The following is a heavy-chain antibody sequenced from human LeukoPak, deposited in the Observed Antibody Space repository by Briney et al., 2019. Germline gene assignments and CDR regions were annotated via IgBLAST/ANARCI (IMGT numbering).Heavy chain of an antibody. Sequence: PGGSLRLSCATSGFTFTTFWMHWVRQAPGKGLVWVSRINHDGSSTNYADSVKGRFTISRDNAKNSLYLQMNSLRAEDTAVYYCARDGVQLWSFDYWGQGTLVTVSS. CDR1: GFTFTTFW. CDR3: ARDGVQLWSFDY. D-gene: IGHD5-18*01. J-gene: IGHJ4*02. V-gene: IGHV3-74*01. CDR2: INHDGSST.